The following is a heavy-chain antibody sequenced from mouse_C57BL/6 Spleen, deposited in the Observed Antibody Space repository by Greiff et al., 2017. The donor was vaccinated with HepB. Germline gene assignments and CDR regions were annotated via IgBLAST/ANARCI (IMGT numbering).Heavy chain of an antibody. V-gene: IGHV5-17*01. CDR1: GFTFSDYG. J-gene: IGHJ1*03. CDR2: ISSGSSTI. Sequence: EVQGVESGGGLVKPGGSLQFSCAASGFTFSDYGMHWVRQAPEQGLEWVAYISSGSSTIYYADTVKGRFTISRDNAKNTLYLQMTSLTSEDTAMYYSARLDGDYEGWYFDVWGTGTTVTVSS. CDR3: ARLDGDYEGWYFDV. D-gene: IGHD2-13*01.